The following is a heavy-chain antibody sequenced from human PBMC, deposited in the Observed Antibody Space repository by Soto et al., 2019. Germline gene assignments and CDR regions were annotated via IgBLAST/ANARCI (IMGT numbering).Heavy chain of an antibody. CDR1: GGSISSGDYY. V-gene: IGHV4-30-4*01. CDR2: IYYSGST. Sequence: SETLSLTCTVSGGSISSGDYYWSWIRQPPGKGLEWIGYIYYSGSTYYNPSLKSRVTISVHTSKNQFSLKLSSVTAADTAVYYCARALAVAMVFWFDPWGQGTLVTVSS. CDR3: ARALAVAMVFWFDP. D-gene: IGHD5-18*01. J-gene: IGHJ5*02.